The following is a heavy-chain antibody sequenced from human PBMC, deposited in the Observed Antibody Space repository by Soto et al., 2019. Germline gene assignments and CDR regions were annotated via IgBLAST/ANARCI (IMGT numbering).Heavy chain of an antibody. CDR3: VRLGGDAAGPVDY. V-gene: IGHV3-48*03. J-gene: IGHJ4*02. D-gene: IGHD6-13*01. Sequence: GRSLRIPCVASALTFITYAMNWVGQAPGNGLELVSYISIRGTRRYYTASVKGRFNIAREKAEKSLYLQMNRLRADATALYYCVRLGGDAAGPVDYWGQGTRVTVSS. CDR1: ALTFITYA. CDR2: ISIRGTRR.